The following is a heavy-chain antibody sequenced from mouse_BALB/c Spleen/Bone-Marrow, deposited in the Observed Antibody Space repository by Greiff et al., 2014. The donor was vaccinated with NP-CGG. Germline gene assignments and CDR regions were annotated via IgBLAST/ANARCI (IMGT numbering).Heavy chain of an antibody. D-gene: IGHD2-10*02. CDR2: IYPGDGDT. Sequence: VQLQQSGAELVRPGSSVKISCKASGYAFSSYWMNWVKQRPGQGLEWIGQIYPGDGDTNYNGKFKGKATLTADKSSSTAYMQLSSLTSEDSAVYFCARQYGNYFVYWGQGTTLTVSS. J-gene: IGHJ2*01. CDR1: GYAFSSYW. CDR3: ARQYGNYFVY. V-gene: IGHV1-80*01.